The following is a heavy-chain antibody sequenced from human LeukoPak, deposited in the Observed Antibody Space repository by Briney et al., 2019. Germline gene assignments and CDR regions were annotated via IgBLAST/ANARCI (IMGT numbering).Heavy chain of an antibody. J-gene: IGHJ4*02. V-gene: IGHV3-7*05. CDR1: GFTFSSYS. Sequence: GGSLRLSCAASGFTFSSYSMNWVRQAPGKGLEWVANIQQDGSEEYYVDSVKGRFTISRDNAKNSLFLQMNSLRAEDTAVYYCTRDGEYSSSPEFDCWGQGTLVTVSS. CDR3: TRDGEYSSSPEFDC. CDR2: IQQDGSEE. D-gene: IGHD6-6*01.